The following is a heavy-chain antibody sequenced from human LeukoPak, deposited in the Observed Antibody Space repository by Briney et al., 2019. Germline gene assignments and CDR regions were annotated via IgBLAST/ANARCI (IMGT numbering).Heavy chain of an antibody. CDR2: FDPEDGET. CDR1: GYTFTSYY. Sequence: ASVKVSCKASGYTFTSYYMHWVRQAPGRGLEWMGGFDPEDGETIYAQKFQGRVTMTEDTSTDTAYMELSSLRSEDTAVYYCATPASITMVRGVIIPVYYFDYWGQGTLVTVSS. J-gene: IGHJ4*02. V-gene: IGHV1-24*01. D-gene: IGHD3-10*01. CDR3: ATPASITMVRGVIIPVYYFDY.